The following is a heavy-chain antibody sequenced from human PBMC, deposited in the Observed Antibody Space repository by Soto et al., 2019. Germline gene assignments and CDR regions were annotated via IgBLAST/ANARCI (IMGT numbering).Heavy chain of an antibody. CDR1: GFSFSDAW. D-gene: IGHD1-26*01. Sequence: GGSLRLSCAASGFSFSDAWMTWVRQAPGKRLEWVGRIKSQGEGGTTEYGAPVKGRFTISRDDSENTLHLQMNSLKTEDTAVYYCATFRSYSDSWGYGTLVTV. CDR3: ATFRSYSDS. V-gene: IGHV3-15*01. CDR2: IKSQGEGGTT. J-gene: IGHJ5*01.